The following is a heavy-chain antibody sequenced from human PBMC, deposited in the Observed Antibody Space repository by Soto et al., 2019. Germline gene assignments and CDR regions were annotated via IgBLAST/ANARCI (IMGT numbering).Heavy chain of an antibody. CDR2: ISYDGSNK. CDR1: GFTFSSYA. J-gene: IGHJ4*02. CDR3: ARTPTKSSGWHTDHFDY. V-gene: IGHV3-30-3*01. Sequence: GGSLRLSCAASGFTFSSYAMHWVRQAPGKGLEWVAVISYDGSNKYYADSVKGRFTISRDNSKNTLYLQMNSLRAEDTAVYYCARTPTKSSGWHTDHFDYWGQGTLVTVSS. D-gene: IGHD6-19*01.